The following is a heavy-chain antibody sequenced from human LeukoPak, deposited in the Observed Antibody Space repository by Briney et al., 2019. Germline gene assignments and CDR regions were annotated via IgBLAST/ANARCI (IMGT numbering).Heavy chain of an antibody. D-gene: IGHD6-19*01. Sequence: ASVKVSCKASGYTFTGYYMHWVRQAPGQGLEWMGWINPNSGGTNYAQKFQGRVTMTRDTSISTAYMELSRLRSDDTAVYYCARVRGSGGWYSAVGYWGQGTLVTVSS. CDR1: GYTFTGYY. V-gene: IGHV1-2*02. CDR3: ARVRGSGGWYSAVGY. J-gene: IGHJ4*02. CDR2: INPNSGGT.